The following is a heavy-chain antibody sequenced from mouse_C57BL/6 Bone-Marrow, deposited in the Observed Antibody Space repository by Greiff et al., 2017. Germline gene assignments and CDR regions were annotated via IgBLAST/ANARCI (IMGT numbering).Heavy chain of an antibody. J-gene: IGHJ1*03. CDR2: IYPGDGDT. V-gene: IGHV1-82*01. CDR3: AIIYWRYFDV. CDR1: GYAFSSSW. Sequence: VQLQQSGPELVKPGASVKISCKASGYAFSSSWMNWVKQRPGKGLEWIGRIYPGDGDTNYNGKFKGKATLTADKSSSTAYMQLSSLTSEDSAVYFCAIIYWRYFDVWGTGTTVTVSS. D-gene: IGHD2-1*01.